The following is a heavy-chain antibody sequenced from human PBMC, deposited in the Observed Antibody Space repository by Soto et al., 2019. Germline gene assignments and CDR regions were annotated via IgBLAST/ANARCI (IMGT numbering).Heavy chain of an antibody. CDR2: IWYDGSNK. J-gene: IGHJ6*02. CDR3: ARDPLGGTRPYYYGMDV. Sequence: SLRLSCAASGFTFSSYGMHWVRQAPGKGLEWVAVIWYDGSNKYYADSVKGRFTISRDNSKNTLYLQMNSLRAEDTAVYYCARDPLGGTRPYYYGMDVWGQGSTVTVSS. CDR1: GFTFSSYG. D-gene: IGHD1-26*01. V-gene: IGHV3-33*01.